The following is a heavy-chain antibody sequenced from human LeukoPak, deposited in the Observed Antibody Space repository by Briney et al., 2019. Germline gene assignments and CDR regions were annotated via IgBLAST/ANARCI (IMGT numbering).Heavy chain of an antibody. CDR1: GLTFSTFA. J-gene: IGHJ4*02. CDR3: AKDYPMASGSPGTPSFFDY. Sequence: PGGSLRLSCAASGLTFSTFAMSWVRQAPGKGLEWVSGIETSRGGTFYADSVKGRFTISRDNSKNTLYLQMSSLRAEDTAIYYCAKDYPMASGSPGTPSFFDYWGQGILVTVSS. CDR2: IETSRGGT. V-gene: IGHV3-23*01. D-gene: IGHD3-10*01.